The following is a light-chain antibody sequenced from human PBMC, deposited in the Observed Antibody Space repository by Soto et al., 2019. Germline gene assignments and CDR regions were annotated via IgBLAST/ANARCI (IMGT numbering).Light chain of an antibody. J-gene: IGKJ1*01. CDR1: QSISIN. Sequence: EIVMTQCPVTLSASPLARAIISCRASQSISINLAWYQQKPGQAPRLLIYAASNRATGVPARFSGSWSGTEFTLTISSLQSEDFGVYYCQQYNKWPWTFGRGTKVDI. V-gene: IGKV3-15*01. CDR3: QQYNKWPWT. CDR2: AAS.